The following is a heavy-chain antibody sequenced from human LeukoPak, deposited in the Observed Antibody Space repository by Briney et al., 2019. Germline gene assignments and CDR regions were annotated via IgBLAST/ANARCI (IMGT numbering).Heavy chain of an antibody. CDR2: ISSSSYI. CDR1: GFTFSSYS. J-gene: IGHJ4*02. D-gene: IGHD6-13*01. V-gene: IGHV3-21*01. Sequence: GGSLRLSCAASGFTFSSYSMNWVRQAPGKGLEWVSSISSSSYIYYADSVKGRFTISRDNAKNSLYLQMNSLRAEDTAVYYCARPWAAAGTDYFDYWGQGTLVTVSS. CDR3: ARPWAAAGTDYFDY.